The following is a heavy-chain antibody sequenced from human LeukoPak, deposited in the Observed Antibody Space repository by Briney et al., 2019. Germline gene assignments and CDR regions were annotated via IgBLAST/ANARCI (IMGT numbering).Heavy chain of an antibody. V-gene: IGHV3-73*01. Sequence: GGSLRLSCAASGFTFSGSAMHWVRRASGKGLEWVGRIRSKANSYATAYAASVKGRFTISRDDSKNTAYLQMNSLKTEDTAVYYSTRPRESMDVWGKGTTVTVSS. CDR2: IRSKANSYAT. CDR1: GFTFSGSA. CDR3: TRPRESMDV. J-gene: IGHJ6*03.